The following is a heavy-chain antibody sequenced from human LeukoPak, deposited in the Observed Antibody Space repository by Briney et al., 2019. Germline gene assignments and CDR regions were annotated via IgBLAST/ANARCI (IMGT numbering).Heavy chain of an antibody. V-gene: IGHV1-8*01. Sequence: ASVKVSCKASGYTFTSYDINWVRQATGQELEWMGWMNPNSGNTGYAQKFQGRVTMTTNTSISTAYMELSSLRSEDTAVYYCARREYGSGSYHLVYWGQGTLVTVSS. J-gene: IGHJ4*02. D-gene: IGHD3-10*01. CDR3: ARREYGSGSYHLVY. CDR1: GYTFTSYD. CDR2: MNPNSGNT.